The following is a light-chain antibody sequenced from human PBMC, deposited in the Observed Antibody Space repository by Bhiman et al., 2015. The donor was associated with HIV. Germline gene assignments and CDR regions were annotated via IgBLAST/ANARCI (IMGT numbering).Light chain of an antibody. J-gene: IGLJ3*02. V-gene: IGLV3-19*01. CDR2: GNN. Sequence: SELTQDPAVSVALGQTVRITCQGDSLRTYYASWYQQKPGQAPVLVIYGNNRRPSGIPDRFSGSSSGNTASLTFTGAQAEDEADYYCNSRDTSGNHWVFGGGTKLTVL. CDR1: SLRTYY. CDR3: NSRDTSGNHWV.